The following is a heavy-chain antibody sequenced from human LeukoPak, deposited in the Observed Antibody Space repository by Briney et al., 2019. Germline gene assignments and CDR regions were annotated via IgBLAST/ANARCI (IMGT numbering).Heavy chain of an antibody. CDR3: ARDGPVPAAMNWFDP. Sequence: PSETLSLTCTVSGGSISSSTYYWGWIRQPPGKGLEWIGSIYYSGSTYYNPSLKRRVTISVDTSKNQFSLKLSSVPAADTAVYYCARDGPVPAAMNWFDPWGQGTLVTVSS. CDR1: GGSISSSTYY. J-gene: IGHJ5*02. V-gene: IGHV4-39*07. D-gene: IGHD2-2*01. CDR2: IYYSGST.